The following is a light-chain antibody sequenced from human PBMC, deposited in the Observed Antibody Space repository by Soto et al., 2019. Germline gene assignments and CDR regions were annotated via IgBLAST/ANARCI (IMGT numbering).Light chain of an antibody. V-gene: IGKV3D-15*01. CDR3: QQYNSYPWT. J-gene: IGKJ1*01. Sequence: EIVMTQSPATLSVSPGETTILSCRASQSINSDVAWYQQKVGQTPRLLIHGASTRATGIAARFSGSGSGTEFTLTISGLQSEDFATYYCQQYNSYPWTFGQGTKV. CDR1: QSINSD. CDR2: GAS.